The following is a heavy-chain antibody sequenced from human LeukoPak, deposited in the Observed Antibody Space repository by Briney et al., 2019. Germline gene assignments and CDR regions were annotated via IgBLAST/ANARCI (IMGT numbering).Heavy chain of an antibody. Sequence: GGSLRLSCAASGFTFSSYAMSWVRQAPGKGLAWVSAISGSGVNTFYADPVKGRFTISRDNSKNTLYLQMSSLRAEDTAVYYCAKDLRYYDNSGYPDAFDIWGQGTMVTVSS. CDR1: GFTFSSYA. CDR3: AKDLRYYDNSGYPDAFDI. J-gene: IGHJ3*02. CDR2: ISGSGVNT. D-gene: IGHD3-22*01. V-gene: IGHV3-23*01.